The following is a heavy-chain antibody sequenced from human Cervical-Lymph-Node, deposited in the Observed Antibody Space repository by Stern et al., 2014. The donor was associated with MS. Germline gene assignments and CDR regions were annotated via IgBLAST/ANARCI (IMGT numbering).Heavy chain of an antibody. V-gene: IGHV5-10-1*03. CDR3: ARQEQQLSGMDV. CDR2: IDPRDSYT. D-gene: IGHD6-13*01. J-gene: IGHJ6*02. CDR1: GYSFTSYW. Sequence: VQLGQSGAEVKKPGESLRISCKGSGYSFTSYWISWVRQMPGKGLEWMGRIDPRDSYTNSSPSFQGHVTISADKSISTAYLQWSSLKASDTAMYYCARQEQQLSGMDVWGQGTTVTVSS.